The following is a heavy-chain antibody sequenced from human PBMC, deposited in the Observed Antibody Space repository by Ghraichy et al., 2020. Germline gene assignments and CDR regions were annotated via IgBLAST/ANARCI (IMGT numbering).Heavy chain of an antibody. D-gene: IGHD3-22*01. Sequence: SETLSLTCTVSGGSIRNYFWSWVRLTPGKGLEWIGCVHHSGSTSYNPSLRSRVTISLDTSKSQFSLRVTSVTAADTAVYYCARQDHYDSSCYSFKAFDPWGQGTLVTVSS. J-gene: IGHJ5*02. CDR1: GGSIRNYF. V-gene: IGHV4-59*08. CDR2: VHHSGST. CDR3: ARQDHYDSSCYSFKAFDP.